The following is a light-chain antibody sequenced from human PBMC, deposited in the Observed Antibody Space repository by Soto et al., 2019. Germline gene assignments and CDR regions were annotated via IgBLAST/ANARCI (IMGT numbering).Light chain of an antibody. CDR1: RSDVGRYNY. Sequence: QSVLTQPASVSGSPGQSITISCTGTRSDVGRYNYVSWYQQHPGKAPKLLIYEVTYRPSGVSTRFSASKSGSTASLTISGIQAEDEADYYCSSYAGSNNFYVFGTGTTVTVL. J-gene: IGLJ1*01. CDR2: EVT. V-gene: IGLV2-14*01. CDR3: SSYAGSNNFYV.